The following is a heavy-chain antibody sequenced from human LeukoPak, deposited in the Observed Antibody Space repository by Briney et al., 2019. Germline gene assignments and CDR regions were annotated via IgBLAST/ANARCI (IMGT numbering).Heavy chain of an antibody. J-gene: IGHJ6*03. V-gene: IGHV3-23*01. CDR3: AKYLTMIGHMGV. D-gene: IGHD3-22*01. CDR1: GFTFSSYG. Sequence: GGSLRLSCAASGFTFSSYGMSWVRQAPGKGLEWVSAISGSGGSTYYADSVKSRFTISRDNSKNTLYLQMNSLRAEDTAVYYCAKYLTMIGHMGVWGKGTTVTISS. CDR2: ISGSGGST.